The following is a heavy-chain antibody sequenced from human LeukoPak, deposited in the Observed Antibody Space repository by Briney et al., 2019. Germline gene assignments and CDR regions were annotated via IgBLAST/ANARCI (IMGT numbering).Heavy chain of an antibody. CDR2: IKSKTDGGTT. D-gene: IGHD1-26*01. Sequence: PGGSLRLSCAASGFTFSNAWRSWVRQAPGKGLEWVGHIKSKTDGGTTDYAAPVKGRFTISRDDSKNTLYVQMNSLKTEDTAVYYCTTDRREGSYYNFDYWGQGTLVTVSS. V-gene: IGHV3-15*01. J-gene: IGHJ4*02. CDR1: GFTFSNAW. CDR3: TTDRREGSYYNFDY.